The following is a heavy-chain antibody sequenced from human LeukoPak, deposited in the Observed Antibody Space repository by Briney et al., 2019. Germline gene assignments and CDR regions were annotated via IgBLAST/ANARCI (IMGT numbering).Heavy chain of an antibody. D-gene: IGHD1-26*01. CDR1: GVSFSGYC. CDR2: ISHSGRT. Sequence: PSETLSLTCAVSGVSFSGYCWSWIRLPPGKGPEWIGEISHSGRTSYNPSLKGRVTISLDTSMNHFSLNLRFVTAADTAVYYCTRTSPGIPLDFWGQGTLVTVSS. V-gene: IGHV4-34*01. CDR3: TRTSPGIPLDF. J-gene: IGHJ4*02.